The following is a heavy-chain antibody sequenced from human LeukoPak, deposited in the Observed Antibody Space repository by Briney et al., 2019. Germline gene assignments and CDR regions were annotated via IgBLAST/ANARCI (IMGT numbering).Heavy chain of an antibody. V-gene: IGHV3-30*18. Sequence: GGSLRLSCAASGFTFSSYGMHWVRQAPGKGLEWVAVISYDESNKYYADSVKGRFTISRDNSKNTLYLQMNSLRAEDTAVYYCAKEMLLWFGELDYYGMDVWGKGTTVTVSS. CDR1: GFTFSSYG. D-gene: IGHD3-10*01. CDR3: AKEMLLWFGELDYYGMDV. J-gene: IGHJ6*04. CDR2: ISYDESNK.